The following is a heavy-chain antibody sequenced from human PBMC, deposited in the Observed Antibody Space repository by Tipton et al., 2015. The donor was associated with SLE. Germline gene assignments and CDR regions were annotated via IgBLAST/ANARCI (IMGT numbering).Heavy chain of an antibody. CDR1: GFTFSNHG. Sequence: SLRLSCAASGFTFSNHGMHWVRQAPGKGLEWVAVIWSDGTKKYYGDSVKGRFTISRDNSKNTLYLQMNSLRTEDTAVYYCARDRLSHWYFDLWGRGTLVTVSS. J-gene: IGHJ2*01. V-gene: IGHV3-33*01. D-gene: IGHD4/OR15-4a*01. CDR2: IWSDGTKK. CDR3: ARDRLSHWYFDL.